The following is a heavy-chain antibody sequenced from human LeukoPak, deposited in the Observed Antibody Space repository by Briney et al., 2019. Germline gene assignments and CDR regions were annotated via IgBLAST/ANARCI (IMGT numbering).Heavy chain of an antibody. V-gene: IGHV3-7*01. J-gene: IGHJ3*02. CDR2: IKQDGGAK. CDR1: GFTFNRYW. D-gene: IGHD4-17*01. CDR3: ARPVYGGYGAFDI. Sequence: GGSLRLSCAASGFTFNRYWMSWVRQAPGKELQWVANIKQDGGAKYYVDSVKGRFTISRDNAKNSLYLQMKSLRAEDTAVYYCARPVYGGYGAFDIWGQGTMVTVSS.